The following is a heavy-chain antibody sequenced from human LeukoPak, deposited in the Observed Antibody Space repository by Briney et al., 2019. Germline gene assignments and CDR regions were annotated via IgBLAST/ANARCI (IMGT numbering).Heavy chain of an antibody. CDR3: AGGAPYYVDFWSGYYTKTTYFDY. Sequence: ASVKVSCKVSGYTLTELSMHWVRQAPGKGLEWMGGFDPEDGETIYAQKFQGRVTMTEDTSTDTAYMELSSLRSEDTAVYYCAGGAPYYVDFWSGYYTKTTYFDYWGQGTLVTVSS. CDR2: FDPEDGET. V-gene: IGHV1-24*01. CDR1: GYTLTELS. D-gene: IGHD3-3*01. J-gene: IGHJ4*02.